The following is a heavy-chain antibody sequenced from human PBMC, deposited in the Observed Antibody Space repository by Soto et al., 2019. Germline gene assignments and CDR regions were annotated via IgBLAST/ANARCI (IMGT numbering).Heavy chain of an antibody. V-gene: IGHV3-30-3*01. CDR3: ARGHIVATISGPFDY. J-gene: IGHJ4*02. CDR2: ISYDGGNK. Sequence: GRSLRLSCAASGFTFSSYAMHWVRQAPGKGLEWVAVISYDGGNKYYADSVKGRFTISRDNSKNTLYLQMNSLRAEDTAVYYCARGHIVATISGPFDYLGQGTLVTVSS. D-gene: IGHD5-12*01. CDR1: GFTFSSYA.